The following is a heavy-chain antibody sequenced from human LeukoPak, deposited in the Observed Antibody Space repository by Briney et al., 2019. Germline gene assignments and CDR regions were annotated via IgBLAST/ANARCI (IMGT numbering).Heavy chain of an antibody. V-gene: IGHV1-18*01. CDR2: ISAYNGNT. CDR1: GYTFTSYG. CDR3: ARDRISSGWQDY. Sequence: ASVKVSCKASGYTFTSYGISWVRQAPGQGLEWMGWISAYNGNTNYAQKLQGRVTMTTDTSTSTAHMELRSLRSDDTAVYYCARDRISSGWQDYWGQGTLVTVSS. J-gene: IGHJ4*02. D-gene: IGHD6-19*01.